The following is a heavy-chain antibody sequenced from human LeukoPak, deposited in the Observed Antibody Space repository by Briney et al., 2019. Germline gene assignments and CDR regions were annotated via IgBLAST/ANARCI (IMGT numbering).Heavy chain of an antibody. Sequence: SETLSLTCTVSGGSISSYYRSWIRQPAGKGLEWIGRIYTSGSTNYNPSLKSRVTMSVDTSKNQFSLKLSSVTAADTAVYYCARGIAARLYYYYYMDVWGKGTTVTVSS. CDR3: ARGIAARLYYYYYMDV. CDR1: GGSISSYY. V-gene: IGHV4-4*07. CDR2: IYTSGST. D-gene: IGHD6-6*01. J-gene: IGHJ6*03.